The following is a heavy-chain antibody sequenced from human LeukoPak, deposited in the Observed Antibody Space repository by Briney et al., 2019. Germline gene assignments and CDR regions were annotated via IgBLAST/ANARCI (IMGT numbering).Heavy chain of an antibody. CDR1: GYTFTGYY. CDR2: INPNSGGT. CDR3: ARDGGGTAMVVFHYGMDV. Sequence: GASVKVSCKASGYTFTGYYMHWVRQAPGQGLEWMGWINPNSGGTNYAQKFQGRVTMTRDTSISTAYMELSRLRSDDTAVYYCARDGGGTAMVVFHYGMDVWGQGTTVTVSS. D-gene: IGHD5-18*01. V-gene: IGHV1-2*02. J-gene: IGHJ6*02.